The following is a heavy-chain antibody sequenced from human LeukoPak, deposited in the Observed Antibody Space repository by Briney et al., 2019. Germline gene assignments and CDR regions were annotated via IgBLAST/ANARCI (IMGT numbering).Heavy chain of an antibody. J-gene: IGHJ2*01. Sequence: PGGSLRLSCAASGFSFSSYGMYWVRQAPGKGLEWVAFIRYDGSNKYYADSVKGRFTISRDNPRNTMYLQMNSPRDEDTAVYYCAKIERWLVHGFDLWGRGTLVTVSS. D-gene: IGHD6-19*01. V-gene: IGHV3-30*02. CDR2: IRYDGSNK. CDR1: GFSFSSYG. CDR3: AKIERWLVHGFDL.